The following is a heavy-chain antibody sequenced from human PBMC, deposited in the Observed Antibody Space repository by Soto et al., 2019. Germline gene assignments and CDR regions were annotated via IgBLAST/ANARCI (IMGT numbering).Heavy chain of an antibody. D-gene: IGHD1-7*01. CDR2: INVNNGGT. CDR1: GYTFTGYY. J-gene: IGHJ4*02. Sequence: ASVKVSCKASGYTFTGYYIHWVRQAPGQGLEWMGWINVNNGGTNYAQKFQGRVTMTRGMSISTAYMDLGRLTSDDTAVYYCARGGNWNYWYYYDYWGQGTLVTVYS. V-gene: IGHV1-2*02. CDR3: ARGGNWNYWYYYDY.